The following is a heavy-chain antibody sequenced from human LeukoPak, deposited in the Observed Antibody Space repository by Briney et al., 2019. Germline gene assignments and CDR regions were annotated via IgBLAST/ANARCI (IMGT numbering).Heavy chain of an antibody. CDR1: GLTFSRYS. CDR3: ARAPNGDNNWFDP. CDR2: IGSSSGII. D-gene: IGHD4-17*01. J-gene: IGHJ5*02. Sequence: HPGGSLRLSCAASGLTFSRYSMNWLRQAPGKGLEGVAFIGSSSGIIHYADSVKGRFTISRDNAKNSLFLQMSSLRAEDTAVYYCARAPNGDNNWFDPWGQGTLVTVSA. V-gene: IGHV3-48*04.